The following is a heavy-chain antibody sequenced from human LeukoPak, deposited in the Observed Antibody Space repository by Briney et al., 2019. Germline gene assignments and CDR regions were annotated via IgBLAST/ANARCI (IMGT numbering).Heavy chain of an antibody. CDR3: ARTVYDILTGFGY. CDR2: ISSSSSYT. D-gene: IGHD3-9*01. J-gene: IGHJ4*02. Sequence: GGSLRLSCAASGFTFSDYYMSWIRQAPGKGLEWVSYISSSSSYTNYADSVKGRFTISRDDAKNSLYLQMNSLRAEDTAVYYCARTVYDILTGFGYWGQGTLVTVPS. CDR1: GFTFSDYY. V-gene: IGHV3-11*06.